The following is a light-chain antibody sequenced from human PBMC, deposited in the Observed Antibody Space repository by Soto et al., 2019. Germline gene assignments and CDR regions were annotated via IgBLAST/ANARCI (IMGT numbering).Light chain of an antibody. CDR1: SSDVGSYNV. CDR2: DVS. V-gene: IGLV2-14*03. CDR3: GSYTRRSTYV. J-gene: IGLJ1*01. Sequence: QSVLTQPASVSGSPGQSITIPCSGTSSDVGSYNVVSWYQQHPGKAPKLVIYDVSNRPSGVSPRFSGAKSGNTASLTIAGLQAEDEADYYCGSYTRRSTYVFGTGTKVTVL.